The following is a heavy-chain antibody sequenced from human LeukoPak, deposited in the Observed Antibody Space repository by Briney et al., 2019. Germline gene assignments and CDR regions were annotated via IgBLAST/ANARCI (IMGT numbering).Heavy chain of an antibody. V-gene: IGHV4-39*01. J-gene: IGHJ3*02. CDR1: GDSISSSSYY. CDR3: ARLHPDDAFDI. CDR2: IYYSGST. Sequence: PSETLSLTCTVSGDSISSSSYYWGWVRQPPGKGLEWIGSIYYSGSTDYNPSLKSRVTKSVDTSKNQFSLKLSFVSAADAAVYYCARLHPDDAFDIWGQGTMVTVSS.